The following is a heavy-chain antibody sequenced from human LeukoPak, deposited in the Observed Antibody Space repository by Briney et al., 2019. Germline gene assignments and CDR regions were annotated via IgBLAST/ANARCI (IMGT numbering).Heavy chain of an antibody. Sequence: SETLSLTCTVSGGSINSFYWNWIRQPAGKGLEWIGRIYASGSTNYNPSFKSRVAMSVDTSKNQFSLKLSSVAAADTAVYFCASGGAYDFWSALLFDCWGQGTLVTVS. V-gene: IGHV4-4*07. J-gene: IGHJ4*02. CDR2: IYASGST. CDR3: ASGGAYDFWSALLFDC. CDR1: GGSINSFY. D-gene: IGHD3-3*01.